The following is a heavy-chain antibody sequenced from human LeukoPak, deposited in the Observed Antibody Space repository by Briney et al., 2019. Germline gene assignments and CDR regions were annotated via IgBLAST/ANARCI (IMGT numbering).Heavy chain of an antibody. Sequence: SETLSLTCAVSGGSISSSNWWSWVRQPPGKGLEWIGEIYHSGSTNYNPSLKSRVTISVDKSKNQFSLKLSSVTAADTAVYYCARTESGYSGYGIDYWGQGTLVTVSS. V-gene: IGHV4-4*02. CDR2: IYHSGST. CDR1: GGSISSSNW. J-gene: IGHJ4*02. CDR3: ARTESGYSGYGIDY. D-gene: IGHD5-12*01.